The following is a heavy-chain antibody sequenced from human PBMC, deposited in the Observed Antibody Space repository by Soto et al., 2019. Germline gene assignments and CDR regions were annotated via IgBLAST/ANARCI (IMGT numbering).Heavy chain of an antibody. V-gene: IGHV4-59*03. CDR3: VSSRSAIYGDAFDV. J-gene: IGHJ3*01. CDR2: IYDDGST. Sequence: ASETLSLTCSVSGDSISSYFKNWIRQPPGKGLEWIGCIYDDGSTKYNPSLESRVTILLDTSKNEFSLRLRSVTSADTAVYYCVSSRSAIYGDAFDVWGQGTMVTVSS. CDR1: GDSISSYF. D-gene: IGHD2-2*01.